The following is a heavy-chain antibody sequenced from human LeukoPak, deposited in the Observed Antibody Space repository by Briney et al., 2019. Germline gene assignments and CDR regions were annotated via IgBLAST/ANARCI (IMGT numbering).Heavy chain of an antibody. J-gene: IGHJ4*02. CDR3: AKDSIRDGYNSYDY. CDR2: IYASGGTT. D-gene: IGHD5-24*01. Sequence: GWSLRLSCEASGFTFDDFAMNWVRQAPGKGLQWVSLIYASGGTTKYADSVKGRFTISRDNSKNTLYLQMNSLRVEDTAVYYCAKDSIRDGYNSYDYWGQGTLVTVSS. V-gene: IGHV3-23*01. CDR1: GFTFDDFA.